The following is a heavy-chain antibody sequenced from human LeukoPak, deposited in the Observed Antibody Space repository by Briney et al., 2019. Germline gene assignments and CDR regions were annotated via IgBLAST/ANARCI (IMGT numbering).Heavy chain of an antibody. V-gene: IGHV3-21*01. J-gene: IGHJ6*02. CDR3: ARDRIAAAGNYYYYGMDV. Sequence: GGSLRLSCAASGFTFSSYSMNWVRQAPGKGLEWVSSISSSSSSYIYYADSVKGRFTISRDNAKNSLYLQMNSLRAEDTAVYYCARDRIAAAGNYYYYGMDVWGQGTTVTVSS. D-gene: IGHD6-13*01. CDR1: GFTFSSYS. CDR2: ISSSSSSYI.